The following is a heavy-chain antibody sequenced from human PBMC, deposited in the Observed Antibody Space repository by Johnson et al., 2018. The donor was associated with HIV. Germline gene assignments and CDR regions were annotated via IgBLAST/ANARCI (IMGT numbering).Heavy chain of an antibody. Sequence: QVQLVESGGGVVQPGRSLRLSCAASGFTFSSHAIHWVRQAPGKGLEWVAVISYDGSNKYYADSVKGRFTISRDNSKNTLYLQMNSLRAEDTAVYYCASISLGSEDDAFDIWGQGTMVTVSS. CDR1: GFTFSSHA. V-gene: IGHV3-30*04. J-gene: IGHJ3*02. CDR2: ISYDGSNK. D-gene: IGHD3-10*01. CDR3: ASISLGSEDDAFDI.